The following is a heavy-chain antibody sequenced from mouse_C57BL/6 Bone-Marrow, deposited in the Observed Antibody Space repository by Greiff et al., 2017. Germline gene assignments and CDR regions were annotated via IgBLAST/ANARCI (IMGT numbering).Heavy chain of an antibody. D-gene: IGHD2-5*01. Sequence: QVQLQQPGAELVKPGASVKMSCKASGSTFTSYCITWVKQRPGQGLEWIGDIYPGSGSTNYNEKFKNKATLAVYTSSSTAYMQLSSLTSEDSSVYYCARPYYSNYGYFDVWGTGTTVTVSS. CDR3: ARPYYSNYGYFDV. J-gene: IGHJ1*03. CDR1: GSTFTSYC. CDR2: IYPGSGST. V-gene: IGHV1-55*01.